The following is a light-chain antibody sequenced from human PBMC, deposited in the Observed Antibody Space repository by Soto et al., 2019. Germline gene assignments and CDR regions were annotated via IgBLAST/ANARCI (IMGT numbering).Light chain of an antibody. Sequence: EIVLTQSPATLSVSPGDRVTLSCRASQSVDINLAWYQQRPGQAPRLLVYGASTKATDMPGRFSGRGSGTEFTLTINNXQSEDFAVYYCQQYRNWPRTFGQGTKVDIK. CDR2: GAS. CDR3: QQYRNWPRT. V-gene: IGKV3-15*01. J-gene: IGKJ1*01. CDR1: QSVDIN.